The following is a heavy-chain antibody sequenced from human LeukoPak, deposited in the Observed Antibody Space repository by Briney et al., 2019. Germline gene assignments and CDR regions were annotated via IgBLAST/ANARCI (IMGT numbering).Heavy chain of an antibody. CDR2: ISYHGTHK. Sequence: PGGSLRLSCEVSGLTFSNYDMHWVRQPPGKGLEWVAGISYHGTHKYYVDSVKGRFTVSRDNSKNTVYLQMNSLRTEDTALYYCANGRHMASAVAEFDHWGQGTQVTVSS. CDR1: GLTFSNYD. CDR3: ANGRHMASAVAEFDH. D-gene: IGHD2-21*01. V-gene: IGHV3-30*18. J-gene: IGHJ4*02.